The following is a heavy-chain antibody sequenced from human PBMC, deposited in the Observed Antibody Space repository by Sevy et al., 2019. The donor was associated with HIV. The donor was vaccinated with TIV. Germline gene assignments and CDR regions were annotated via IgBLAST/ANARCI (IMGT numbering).Heavy chain of an antibody. D-gene: IGHD3-3*01. V-gene: IGHV3-74*01. J-gene: IGHJ6*02. CDR3: ARDSRKYDFWSGYYYYYYYGMDV. CDR1: GFTFSSYW. CDR2: INSDGSST. Sequence: GGSLRLSCAASGFTFSSYWMHWVRQAPGKGLVWVSRINSDGSSTSYADSVKGRFTISRDNAKNTLYLQMNSLRAEDTAVYYCARDSRKYDFWSGYYYYYYYGMDVWGQGTTVTVSS.